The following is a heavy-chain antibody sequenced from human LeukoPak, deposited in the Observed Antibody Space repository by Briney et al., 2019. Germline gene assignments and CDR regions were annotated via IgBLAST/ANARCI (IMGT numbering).Heavy chain of an antibody. Sequence: SETLSLTCSVSSSSISSYYWSWIRQPPGKGLEWIGYIYYGGSSKYSPSLKSRVTILVDASKNQFSLKLSSVTAADTAVYYCARVEMATKKAFDIWGQGTMVTVSS. CDR1: SSSISSYY. D-gene: IGHD5-24*01. V-gene: IGHV4-59*01. CDR3: ARVEMATKKAFDI. CDR2: IYYGGSS. J-gene: IGHJ3*02.